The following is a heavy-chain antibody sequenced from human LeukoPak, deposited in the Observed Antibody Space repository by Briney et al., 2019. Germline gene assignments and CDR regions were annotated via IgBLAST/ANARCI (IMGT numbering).Heavy chain of an antibody. CDR2: IYTSGST. V-gene: IGHV4-61*02. CDR3: ARSPDYYDSSGLDY. CDR1: GGSISSGSYY. J-gene: IGHJ4*02. D-gene: IGHD3-22*01. Sequence: KPSETLSLTCTVSGGSISSGSYYWSWIRQPAGKGLEWIGRIYTSGSTNYNPSLKSRVTISVDTSKNQFSLKLSSVTAADTAVYYCARSPDYYDSSGLDYWGQGTLVTVSS.